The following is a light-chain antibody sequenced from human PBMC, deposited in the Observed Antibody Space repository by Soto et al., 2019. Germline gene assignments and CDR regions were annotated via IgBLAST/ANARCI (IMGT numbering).Light chain of an antibody. CDR2: DAS. V-gene: IGKV3-11*01. J-gene: IGKJ1*01. CDR1: QSVSSY. Sequence: EIVLTQSPATLSLSPGERATLSCRASQSVSSYFAWYQQKPGQAPRLLIYDASNRATGIPARFSGSGSGTDFTLTISSPEPEDFAVYYCQQRSNWPLTFGRGTKVEIK. CDR3: QQRSNWPLT.